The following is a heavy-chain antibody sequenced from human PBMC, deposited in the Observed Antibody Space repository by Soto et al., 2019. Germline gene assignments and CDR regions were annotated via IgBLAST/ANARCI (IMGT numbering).Heavy chain of an antibody. V-gene: IGHV1-46*01. CDR2: INPSGGST. J-gene: IGHJ4*02. CDR1: GYTFTSYY. Sequence: ASVKVSCKASGYTFTSYYMHWVRRAPGQGLEWMGIINPSGGSTSYAQKFQGRVTMTRDTSTSTVYMELSSLRSEDTAVYYCAGSGGYLGYFDYWGQGTLVTVSS. CDR3: AGSGGYLGYFDY. D-gene: IGHD2-15*01.